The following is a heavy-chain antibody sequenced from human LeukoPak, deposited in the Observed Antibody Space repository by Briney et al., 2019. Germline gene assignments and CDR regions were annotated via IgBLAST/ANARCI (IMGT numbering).Heavy chain of an antibody. CDR3: ARAVDVADY. V-gene: IGHV3-7*01. D-gene: IGHD3-10*02. CDR2: IKEDGSAK. CDR1: GFTFSDHW. J-gene: IGHJ4*02. Sequence: GGSLRLSCVASGFTFSDHWMSWGRQAPGKGLEGVANIKEDGSAKFYADSVKGRFAISRDNAKNSVFLQINSLTHDDTAVYYCARAVDVADYWGQGTLVTVSS.